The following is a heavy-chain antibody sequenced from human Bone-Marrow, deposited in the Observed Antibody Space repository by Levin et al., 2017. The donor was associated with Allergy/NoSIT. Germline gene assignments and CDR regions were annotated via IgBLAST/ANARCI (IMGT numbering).Heavy chain of an antibody. D-gene: IGHD1-1*01. CDR1: DDSISSSNW. CDR2: IYHSGST. Sequence: SETLSLTCGVSDDSISSSNWWTWVRQPPGKGLEWIGEIYHSGSTNYNPSLKSRFTISVEKSKNQFSLKLSSVTAADTAVYYCARRNVIAPEEDWFDPWGQGILVTVST. V-gene: IGHV4-4*02. J-gene: IGHJ5*02. CDR3: ARRNVIAPEEDWFDP.